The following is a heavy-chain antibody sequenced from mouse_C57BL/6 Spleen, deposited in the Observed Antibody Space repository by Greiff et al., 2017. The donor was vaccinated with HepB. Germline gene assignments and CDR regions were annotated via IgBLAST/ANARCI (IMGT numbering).Heavy chain of an antibody. CDR2: IDPEDGDT. V-gene: IGHV14-1*01. CDR1: GFNIKDYY. CDR3: TREGYGSFFAY. Sequence: EVQVVESGAELVRPGASVKLSCTASGFNIKDYYMHWVKQRPEQGLEWIGRIDPEDGDTEYAPKFQGKATMTADTSSNTAYLQLSSLTSEDTAVYYCTREGYGSFFAYWGQGTLVTVSA. D-gene: IGHD1-1*01. J-gene: IGHJ3*01.